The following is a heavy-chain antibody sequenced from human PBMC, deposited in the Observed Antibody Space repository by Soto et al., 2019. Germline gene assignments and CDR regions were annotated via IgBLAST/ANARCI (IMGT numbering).Heavy chain of an antibody. CDR1: GYTFTSYA. D-gene: IGHD6-19*01. CDR2: INAGNGNT. J-gene: IGHJ4*02. CDR3: ARGTSIAVDRYSDY. Sequence: QVQLVQSGAEVKKPGASVKVSCKASGYTFTSYAMHWVRQAPGQRLEWMGWINAGNGNTKYSQKFQGRVTITRDTSASKAYMELSSLRSEDTAVYYCARGTSIAVDRYSDYWGQGTLVTVSS. V-gene: IGHV1-3*01.